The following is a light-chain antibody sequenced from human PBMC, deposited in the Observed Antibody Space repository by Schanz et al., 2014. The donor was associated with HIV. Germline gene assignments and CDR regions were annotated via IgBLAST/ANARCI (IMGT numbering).Light chain of an antibody. CDR2: DVT. CDR3: SSYAGSYTWV. Sequence: QSALTQPASVSGSPGQSITISCTGTSSDIGGYNYVSWYQHHPGKAPKVIIYDVTKRPSGVPDRFSGSKSGNTASLTVSGLQAEDEAEYYCSSYAGSYTWVFGGGTKLTVL. J-gene: IGLJ3*02. CDR1: SSDIGGYNY. V-gene: IGLV2-8*01.